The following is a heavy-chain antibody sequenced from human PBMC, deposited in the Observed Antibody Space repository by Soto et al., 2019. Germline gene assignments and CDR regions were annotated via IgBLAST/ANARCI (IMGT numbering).Heavy chain of an antibody. Sequence: SCAASGFTFDDYAMHWVRQAPGKGLEWVSGISWNSGSIGYADTVKGRFTISRDNAKNSLYLQMNSLRAEDTAMYYCAKDIGWGYYDSSGFPGFQHWGQGTLVTVYS. J-gene: IGHJ1*01. D-gene: IGHD3-22*01. CDR2: ISWNSGSI. CDR1: GFTFDDYA. CDR3: AKDIGWGYYDSSGFPGFQH. V-gene: IGHV3-9*01.